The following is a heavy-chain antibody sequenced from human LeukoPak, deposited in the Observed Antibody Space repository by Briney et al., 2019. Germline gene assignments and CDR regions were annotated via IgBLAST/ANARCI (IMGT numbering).Heavy chain of an antibody. Sequence: GGSLRLSCAASGFTFSSCSMNWVRQAPGKGLEWVSGISGSGDNTYYADSVKGRFTISRDNSKNTLYVQVNSLGTEDTAAYYCAKGSYYDSSGSFYFDYWGQGTLVTVSS. CDR3: AKGSYYDSSGSFYFDY. J-gene: IGHJ4*02. V-gene: IGHV3-23*01. D-gene: IGHD3-22*01. CDR1: GFTFSSCS. CDR2: ISGSGDNT.